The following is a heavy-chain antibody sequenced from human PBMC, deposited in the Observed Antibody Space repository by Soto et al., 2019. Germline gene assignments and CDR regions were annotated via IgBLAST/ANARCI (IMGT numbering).Heavy chain of an antibody. D-gene: IGHD1-26*01. CDR2: ICGYNGNT. Sequence: ASVKVSCKASGYTFTSYDISWVRQAPGQGLEWMGWICGYNGNTKYAQKLQGRVTMTTDTSTSTAYMELRSLRSDDTAVYYCARDLGGQIVDYWGQGTLVTVSS. J-gene: IGHJ4*02. CDR1: GYTFTSYD. CDR3: ARDLGGQIVDY. V-gene: IGHV1-18*01.